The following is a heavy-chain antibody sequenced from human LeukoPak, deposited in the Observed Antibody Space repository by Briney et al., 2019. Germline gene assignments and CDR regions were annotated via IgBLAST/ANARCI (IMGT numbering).Heavy chain of an antibody. CDR1: GFAFSSSN. V-gene: IGHV3-21*01. CDR2: ITRDGYI. J-gene: IGHJ4*02. Sequence: GGSLRLSCAASGFAFSSSNLNWFRQAPGRGLEWVSSITRDGYIYYADSLKGRFSISRDHAKNSLYLQMISLRAEDTAVYYCARADYGDYGVDYWGQGTLVTVSS. CDR3: ARADYGDYGVDY. D-gene: IGHD4-17*01.